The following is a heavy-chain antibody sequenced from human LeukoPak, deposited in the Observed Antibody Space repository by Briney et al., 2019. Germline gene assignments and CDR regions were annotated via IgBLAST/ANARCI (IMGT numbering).Heavy chain of an antibody. J-gene: IGHJ4*02. CDR1: GFTFSSYA. CDR2: ISSSGSTI. V-gene: IGHV3-48*03. CDR3: ARVQKDYYDSSGYLSY. Sequence: PGGSLRLSCAASGFTFSSYAMSWVRQAPGKGLEWVSYISSSGSTIYYADSVKGRFTISRDNAKNSLYLQMNSLRAEDTAVYYCARVQKDYYDSSGYLSYWGQGTLVTVSS. D-gene: IGHD3-22*01.